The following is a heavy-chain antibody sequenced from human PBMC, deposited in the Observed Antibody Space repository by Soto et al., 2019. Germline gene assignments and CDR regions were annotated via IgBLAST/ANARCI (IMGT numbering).Heavy chain of an antibody. CDR3: AKFGDDFWSGYSVTYYYYYGMDV. CDR2: ISGSGGST. V-gene: IGHV3-23*01. Sequence: GGSLRRSCAASGCTFSSYAMSWVRQAPGKGLEWVSAISGSGGSTYYADSVKGRFTISRDNSKNTLYLQMNSLRAEDTAVYYCAKFGDDFWSGYSVTYYYYYGMDVWGQGTTVTVSS. D-gene: IGHD3-3*01. CDR1: GCTFSSYA. J-gene: IGHJ6*02.